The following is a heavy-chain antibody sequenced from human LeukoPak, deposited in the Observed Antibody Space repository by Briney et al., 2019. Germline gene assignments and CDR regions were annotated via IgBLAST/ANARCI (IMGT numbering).Heavy chain of an antibody. CDR2: IWYDGSNK. Sequence: PRRSLRVSCAESGFTFSSYGMHWVRQAPGKGLEWVAVIWYDGSNKYYADSVKGRFTISTDNSKNTLYLQMNSLRAEDTAVYYCARDEEYGMDVWGQGTTVSVSS. CDR1: GFTFSSYG. V-gene: IGHV3-33*01. CDR3: ARDEEYGMDV. J-gene: IGHJ6*02.